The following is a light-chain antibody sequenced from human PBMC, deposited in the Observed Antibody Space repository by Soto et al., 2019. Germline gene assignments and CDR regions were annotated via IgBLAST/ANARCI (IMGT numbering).Light chain of an antibody. CDR3: QQYNSYSLT. CDR1: QSISSW. V-gene: IGKV1-5*01. CDR2: DAS. Sequence: DMQITQSPSTLSASVGDRGTITCRASQSISSWLAWYQQKPGKAPKLLIYDASSLESGVPSRFSGSGSGTEFTLTISSLQPDDFATYYCQQYNSYSLTFGGGTKVDI. J-gene: IGKJ4*01.